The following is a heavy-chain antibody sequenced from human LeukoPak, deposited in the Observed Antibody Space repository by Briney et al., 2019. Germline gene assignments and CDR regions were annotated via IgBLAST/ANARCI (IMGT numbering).Heavy chain of an antibody. CDR1: GFTFSSYS. J-gene: IGHJ4*02. D-gene: IGHD4-17*01. Sequence: GGSLRLSCAASGFTFSSYSMNWVRQAPGKGLEWVSSISSSSSYIYYADSVKGRFTISRDNAKNSLYLQMNSLRAEDTAVYYCARDLLNGDYFFDYWGQGTLVTVSS. CDR3: ARDLLNGDYFFDY. V-gene: IGHV3-21*01. CDR2: ISSSSSYI.